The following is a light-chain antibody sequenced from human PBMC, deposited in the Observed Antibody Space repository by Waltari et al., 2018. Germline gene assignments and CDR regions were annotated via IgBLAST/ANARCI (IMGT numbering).Light chain of an antibody. CDR1: SGRIATHY. J-gene: IGLJ3*02. Sequence: NVILTQPHSVSEFPGKTVTITCTASSGRIATHYVQWNQQRPGNGPTPVIYEDAQRPPGVPVRFSGSIDSSSDAASLTSAGLQPEDEADYYCQSYDDFDWIFGGGTKLTVL. V-gene: IGLV6-57*02. CDR2: EDA. CDR3: QSYDDFDWI.